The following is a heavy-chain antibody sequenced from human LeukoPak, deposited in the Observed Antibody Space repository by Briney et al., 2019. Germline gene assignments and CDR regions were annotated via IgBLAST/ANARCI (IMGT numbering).Heavy chain of an antibody. CDR3: ARDLERYSSSWVFDY. V-gene: IGHV1-2*02. CDR1: GYTFTGYY. Sequence: GASVKVSCKASGYTFTGYYMHWVRQAPGQGLEWIGWINPNSGGTNYAQKFQGRVTMTRDTSISTAYMELSRLRSDDTAVYYCARDLERYSSSWVFDYWGQGTLVTVSS. D-gene: IGHD6-13*01. J-gene: IGHJ4*02. CDR2: INPNSGGT.